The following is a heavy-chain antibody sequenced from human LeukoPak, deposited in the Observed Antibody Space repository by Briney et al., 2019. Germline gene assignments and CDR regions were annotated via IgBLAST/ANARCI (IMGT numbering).Heavy chain of an antibody. Sequence: GGSLRLSCAASGFTFSSYGIHWVRQAPGKGLEWVAVISYDGSNKYYGDSVKGRFPISRDNSKNTLYLQMNSLRAEDTAVYYCAKDGDYYGSGSSHIDYWGQGALVTVSS. CDR3: AKDGDYYGSGSSHIDY. V-gene: IGHV3-30*18. CDR1: GFTFSSYG. D-gene: IGHD3-10*01. J-gene: IGHJ4*02. CDR2: ISYDGSNK.